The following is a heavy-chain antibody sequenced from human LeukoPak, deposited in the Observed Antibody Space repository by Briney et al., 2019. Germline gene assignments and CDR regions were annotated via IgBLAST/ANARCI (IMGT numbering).Heavy chain of an antibody. Sequence: PGGSLRLSCAASGFTFSSYGMHWVRQAPGKGLEWVAVISYDGSNKYYADTVKGRFTISRDNSKNTLYLQMNSLRAEDTAVYYCAKDMYSSSGYYFDYWGQGTLVTVSS. CDR2: ISYDGSNK. V-gene: IGHV3-30*18. CDR3: AKDMYSSSGYYFDY. CDR1: GFTFSSYG. D-gene: IGHD6-13*01. J-gene: IGHJ4*02.